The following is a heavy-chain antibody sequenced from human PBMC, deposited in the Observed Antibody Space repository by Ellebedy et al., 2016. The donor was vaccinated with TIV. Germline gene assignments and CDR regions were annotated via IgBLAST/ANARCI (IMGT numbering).Heavy chain of an antibody. CDR1: GYRFNSYW. CDR3: ARGDPSGLHYFDS. V-gene: IGHV5-51*01. D-gene: IGHD6-19*01. Sequence: GESLKISXKVSGYRFNSYWVGWVRQMPGKGLEWMGMVYPSDSDARYSPSFQGQVTISADQSLNTAYLQWSSLTASDTAIYYCARGDPSGLHYFDSWGQGTLVTVSS. CDR2: VYPSDSDA. J-gene: IGHJ4*02.